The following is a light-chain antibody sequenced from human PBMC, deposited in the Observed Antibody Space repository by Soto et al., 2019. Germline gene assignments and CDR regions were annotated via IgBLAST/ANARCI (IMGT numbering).Light chain of an antibody. CDR2: DAS. V-gene: IGKV1-5*01. CDR1: QNITNY. CDR3: QQYNSYPLT. Sequence: IQLTQSPSSLSASVGDRVTITCRASQNITNYFNWYQQKPGKAPKLLIYDASSLESGVPSRFSGSGSGTEFTLTISSLQPDDFATYYCQQYNSYPLTFGGGTKVDIK. J-gene: IGKJ4*01.